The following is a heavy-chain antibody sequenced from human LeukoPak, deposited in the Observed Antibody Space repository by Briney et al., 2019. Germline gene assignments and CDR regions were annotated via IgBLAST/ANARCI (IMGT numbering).Heavy chain of an antibody. CDR3: ARGRDPERGYYYGMDV. J-gene: IGHJ6*02. CDR1: GGSISSYY. D-gene: IGHD2-21*02. V-gene: IGHV4-59*01. CDR2: IYYSGST. Sequence: SETLSLTCTVSGGSISSYYWSWIRQPPGKGLEWIGYIYYSGSTNYNPSLKSRVTISVDTSKNQFSLKLSSVTAADTAVYYCARGRDPERGYYYGMDVWGQGTTVTVSS.